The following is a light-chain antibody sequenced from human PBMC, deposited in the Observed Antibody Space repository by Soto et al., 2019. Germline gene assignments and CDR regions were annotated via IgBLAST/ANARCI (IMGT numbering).Light chain of an antibody. Sequence: EIVLTQSPGTLSLSPGERSTLSFMASQSVSSSYLAWYQQKPGQAPRLLIYGASSRATGIPDRFSGSGSGTDFTLTISRLEPEDFAVYYCQQYGSSPTFGGGTKVDI. J-gene: IGKJ4*02. CDR2: GAS. V-gene: IGKV3-20*01. CDR3: QQYGSSPT. CDR1: QSVSSSY.